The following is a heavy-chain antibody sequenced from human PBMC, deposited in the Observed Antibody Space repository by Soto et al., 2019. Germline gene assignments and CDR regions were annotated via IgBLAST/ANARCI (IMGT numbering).Heavy chain of an antibody. V-gene: IGHV4-59*01. CDR3: ARAPLHITMVRGPYYYYMDV. J-gene: IGHJ6*03. D-gene: IGHD3-10*01. CDR2: IYYSGST. Sequence: SETLSLTCTVSGGSISSYYWSWIRQPPGKGLEWIGYIYYSGSTNYNPSLKSRVTISVDTSKNQFSLKLSSVTAADTAVYYCARAPLHITMVRGPYYYYMDVWGKGTTVTVSS. CDR1: GGSISSYY.